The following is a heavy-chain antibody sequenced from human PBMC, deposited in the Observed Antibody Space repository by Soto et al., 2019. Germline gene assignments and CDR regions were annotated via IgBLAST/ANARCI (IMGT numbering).Heavy chain of an antibody. Sequence: HPGGSLRLSCAASGFIFSNYNTNWVRQAPGKGLEWVSYISSSGGSTYYADSVKGRFTISRDNSKNTLYLQMNSLRAEDTAVYYCAKDSRSGYYYYMDVWGKGTTVTVSS. CDR1: GFIFSNYN. J-gene: IGHJ6*03. D-gene: IGHD3-16*01. CDR2: ISSSGGST. V-gene: IGHV3-23*01. CDR3: AKDSRSGYYYYMDV.